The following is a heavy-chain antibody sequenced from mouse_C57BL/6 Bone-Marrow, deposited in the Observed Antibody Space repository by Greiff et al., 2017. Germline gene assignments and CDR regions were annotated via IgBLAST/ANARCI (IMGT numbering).Heavy chain of an antibody. Sequence: EVQLQESGAELVRPGASVKLSCTASGFNIQDDYMHWVKQRPEQGLEWIGWIDPENGDTEYASKFQGKATITADTSSNTAYLQRSILTSEDTAVYYCTTTYDYDDGFAYWGQGTLVTVSA. CDR3: TTTYDYDDGFAY. CDR1: GFNIQDDY. CDR2: IDPENGDT. V-gene: IGHV14-4*01. J-gene: IGHJ3*01. D-gene: IGHD2-4*01.